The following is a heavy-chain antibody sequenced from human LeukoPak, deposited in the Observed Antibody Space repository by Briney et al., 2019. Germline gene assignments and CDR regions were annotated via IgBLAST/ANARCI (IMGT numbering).Heavy chain of an antibody. J-gene: IGHJ4*02. CDR1: GFTFSSYS. CDR3: ARDTSIVGANEHFDY. D-gene: IGHD1-26*01. Sequence: GGSLRLSCAASGFTFSSYSMNWVRQAPGKGLEWVSSISSSSSYIYYADSVKGRFTISRDNAKNSLYLQMNSLRAEDTAVYYCARDTSIVGANEHFDYWGQGTLVTVSS. V-gene: IGHV3-21*01. CDR2: ISSSSSYI.